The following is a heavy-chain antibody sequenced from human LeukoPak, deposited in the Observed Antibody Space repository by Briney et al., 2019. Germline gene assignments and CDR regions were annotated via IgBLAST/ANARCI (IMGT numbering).Heavy chain of an antibody. Sequence: SETLSLTCTVSGGSISSGSYYWSWIRQPAGKGLEWIGRIYTSGSTNYNPSLKRRVTISVDTSKNQFSLKLSSVTAADTAVYYCARSEVVPAYYYGMDVWGQGTTVTVSS. CDR1: GGSISSGSYY. D-gene: IGHD2-2*01. CDR3: ARSEVVPAYYYGMDV. CDR2: IYTSGST. V-gene: IGHV4-61*02. J-gene: IGHJ6*02.